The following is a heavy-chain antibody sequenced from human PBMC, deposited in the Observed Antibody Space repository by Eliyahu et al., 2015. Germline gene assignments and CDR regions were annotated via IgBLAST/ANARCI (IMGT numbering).Heavy chain of an antibody. Sequence: GKGLEWLSXISATSTXTDYADSVXGRFIIXRDNAKNSLYLQMNSLRVEDTAVYYCASPAHCGGDCYSGSFDIWGQGTVVSVSS. D-gene: IGHD2-21*02. J-gene: IGHJ3*02. CDR3: ASPAHCGGDCYSGSFDI. CDR2: ISATSTXT. V-gene: IGHV3-11*06.